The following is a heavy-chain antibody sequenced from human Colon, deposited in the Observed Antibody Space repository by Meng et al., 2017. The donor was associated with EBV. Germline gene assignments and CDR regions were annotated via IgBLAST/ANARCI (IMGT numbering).Heavy chain of an antibody. V-gene: IGHV4-30-4*01. Sequence: QGQRQEAGPGLVEPSQTLSLTRTVSGGSMSSGNYYWSWIRQPPGKGLEWIGYIHHSGSAYYNPSLKSRVSISVDTSKNQFSLNLNSMTAADTAVYYCASFDHIPRRNYFDYWGQGTLVTVSS. J-gene: IGHJ4*02. CDR2: IHHSGSA. CDR1: GGSMSSGNYY. D-gene: IGHD2-21*01. CDR3: ASFDHIPRRNYFDY.